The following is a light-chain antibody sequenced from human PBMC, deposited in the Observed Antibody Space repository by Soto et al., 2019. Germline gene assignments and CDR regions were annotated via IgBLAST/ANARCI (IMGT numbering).Light chain of an antibody. CDR2: DAS. Sequence: EIVMTQSPATLSVSPGGRATLSCRASQSISDTLAWYQQKPGQAPRLLIYDASNRATGIPTRFSGSGSGTDFTLTISSLEPEDFALYYCQQRRNWPLTFGQGTRLEIK. CDR3: QQRRNWPLT. CDR1: QSISDT. V-gene: IGKV3-11*01. J-gene: IGKJ5*01.